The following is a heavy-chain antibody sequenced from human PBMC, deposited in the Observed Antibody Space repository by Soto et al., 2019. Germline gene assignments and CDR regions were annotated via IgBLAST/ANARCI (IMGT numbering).Heavy chain of an antibody. CDR3: ARGGYSGSYWPFDY. CDR2: IYSGGST. V-gene: IGHV3-53*01. Sequence: GGSLRLSCAASGFTVSSNYMSWVRQAPGKGLEWVSVIYSGGSTYYADSVNVRFTISRDNSKNTLYLQMNSLRAEDTAVYYCARGGYSGSYWPFDYWGQGTLVTVSS. D-gene: IGHD1-26*01. J-gene: IGHJ4*02. CDR1: GFTVSSNY.